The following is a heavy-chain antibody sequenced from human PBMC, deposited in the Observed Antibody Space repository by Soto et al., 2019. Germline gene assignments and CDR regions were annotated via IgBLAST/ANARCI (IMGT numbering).Heavy chain of an antibody. J-gene: IGHJ5*01. Sequence: EVQLVESGGGLVKPGGSLRLSCAASGFTFSSYSMNWVRQAPGKGLEWVSSISSSSSYIYYADSVKGRFTISRDNATNSLYLQMNSLRAEDTAVYYCARATVTTADHYCFDSWGQGTLVTVSS. V-gene: IGHV3-21*01. CDR3: ARATVTTADHYCFDS. CDR2: ISSSSSYI. D-gene: IGHD4-17*01. CDR1: GFTFSSYS.